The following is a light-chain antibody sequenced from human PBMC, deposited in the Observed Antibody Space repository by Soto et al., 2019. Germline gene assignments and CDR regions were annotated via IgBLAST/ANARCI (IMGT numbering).Light chain of an antibody. CDR2: GAS. CDR1: QTVITA. CDR3: YQQSHWPLT. V-gene: IGKV3-11*01. Sequence: EIFLTQSPVTLSLSPGDTATLSCRASQTVITALAWYQKKPGHAPSLLIYGASNRASAIRASFSGSGSGTYFNLTSSSVETEDFAIFYSYQQSHWPLTCGGGKKVEIK. J-gene: IGKJ4*01.